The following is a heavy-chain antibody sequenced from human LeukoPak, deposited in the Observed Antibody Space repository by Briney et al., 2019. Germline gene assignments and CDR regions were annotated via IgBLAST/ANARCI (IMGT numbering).Heavy chain of an antibody. CDR1: GFIVSSNC. Sequence: QTGGSLRLSCAASGFIVSSNCMSWVRQAPGKGLEWVSAISGSGGSTYYADSVKGRFTISRDNSKNTLYLQMNSLRTEDTAVYYCARSHHWGSGLSYYGMDVWGRGTTVTVSS. CDR2: ISGSGGST. V-gene: IGHV3-23*01. D-gene: IGHD7-27*01. J-gene: IGHJ6*02. CDR3: ARSHHWGSGLSYYGMDV.